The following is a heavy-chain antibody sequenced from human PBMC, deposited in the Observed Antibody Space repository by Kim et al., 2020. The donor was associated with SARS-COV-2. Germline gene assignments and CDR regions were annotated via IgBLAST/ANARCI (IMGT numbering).Heavy chain of an antibody. V-gene: IGHV1-8*01. D-gene: IGHD3-22*01. CDR2: MNPNSGNT. CDR1: GYTFTNYD. J-gene: IGHJ4*02. Sequence: ASVKVSCKASGYTFTNYDINWVRQATGQGLEWMGWMNPNSGNTGYAQKFQGRVTMTRNTSLSTAYMELNSLRSEDTAVYYCARGMKTDNSASFPWGQGTLVTVSS. CDR3: ARGMKTDNSASFP.